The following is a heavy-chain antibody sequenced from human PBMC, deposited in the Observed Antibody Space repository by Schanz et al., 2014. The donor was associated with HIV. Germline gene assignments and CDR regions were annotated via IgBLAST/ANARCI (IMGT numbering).Heavy chain of an antibody. CDR2: ISSDSSYI. J-gene: IGHJ3*01. Sequence: VQLVESGGGVVRPGKSLRLSCEASGFTFSNYGMHWVRQAPGKGLEWVSSISSDSSYIFYADSMKGRFTISRDNARNSLYLQIRSLRAEDTAVYYCARGGLGVVAEGNAFDLWGQGTLVTVSS. CDR3: ARGGLGVVAEGNAFDL. V-gene: IGHV3-21*01. D-gene: IGHD2-15*01. CDR1: GFTFSNYG.